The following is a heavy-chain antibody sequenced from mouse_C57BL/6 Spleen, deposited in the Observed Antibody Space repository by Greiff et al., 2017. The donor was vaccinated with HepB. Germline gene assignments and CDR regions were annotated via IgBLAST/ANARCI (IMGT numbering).Heavy chain of an antibody. J-gene: IGHJ1*03. CDR3: ARGTQFITTVEGYFDV. CDR2: ISYDGSN. Sequence: EVQLQESGPGLVKPSQSLSLTCSVTGYSITSGYYWNWIRQFPGNKLEWMGYISYDGSNNYNPSLKNRTSLTRDTSKNQFFLKLNSVTTEDTATYYCARGTQFITTVEGYFDVWGTGTTVTVSS. CDR1: GYSITSGYY. D-gene: IGHD1-1*01. V-gene: IGHV3-6*01.